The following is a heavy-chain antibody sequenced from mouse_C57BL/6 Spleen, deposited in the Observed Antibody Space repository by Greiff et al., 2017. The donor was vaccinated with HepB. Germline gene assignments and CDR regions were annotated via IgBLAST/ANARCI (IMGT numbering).Heavy chain of an antibody. CDR1: GFTFTDYY. J-gene: IGHJ3*01. CDR2: IRNKANGYTT. CDR3: ARSSAPEGFAY. V-gene: IGHV7-3*01. Sequence: EVMLVESGGGLVQPGGSLSLSCAASGFTFTDYYMSWVRQPPGKALEWLGFIRNKANGYTTEYSASVKGRFTISRDNSQSILYLQMNALRAEDSATYYCARSSAPEGFAYWGQGTLVTVSA.